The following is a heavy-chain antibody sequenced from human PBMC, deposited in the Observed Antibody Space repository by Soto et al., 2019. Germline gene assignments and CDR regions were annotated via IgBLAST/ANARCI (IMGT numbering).Heavy chain of an antibody. Sequence: SETLSLTCTVSGGSISSVDYYWSWIRQPPGKGLEWIGYIYYSGSTYYNPSLKSRVTISVDTSKNQFSLKLSSVTAADTAVYYCARDREYYYGSGRPLDVWGQGTTVTVSS. CDR3: ARDREYYYGSGRPLDV. D-gene: IGHD3-10*01. J-gene: IGHJ6*02. CDR2: IYYSGST. CDR1: GGSISSVDYY. V-gene: IGHV4-30-4*01.